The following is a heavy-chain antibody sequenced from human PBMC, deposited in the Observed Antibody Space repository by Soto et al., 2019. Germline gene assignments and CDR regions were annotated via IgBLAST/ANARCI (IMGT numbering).Heavy chain of an antibody. V-gene: IGHV3-30*18. J-gene: IGHJ4*02. Sequence: GGSLRLSCAASGFTFSSYGMHWVRQAPGKGLEWVAVISYDGSNKYYADSVKGRFTISRDNSKNTLYLQMNSLRAEDTAVYYCAKDLVYGELSLSYFDYWGQGTLVTVYS. CDR1: GFTFSSYG. CDR3: AKDLVYGELSLSYFDY. CDR2: ISYDGSNK. D-gene: IGHD3-16*02.